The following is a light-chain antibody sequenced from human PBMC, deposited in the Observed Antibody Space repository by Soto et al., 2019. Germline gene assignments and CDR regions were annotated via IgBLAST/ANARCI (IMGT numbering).Light chain of an antibody. CDR1: SGHSSYA. CDR2: LNSDGSH. Sequence: QLVLTQSPSASASLGASVKLTCSLSSGHSSYAIAWHQQQPEKGPRYLMKLNSDGSHDKGDGIPDRFSGSSSGAERYLTISSLQSEDEDDYYCQTWGTAIHEVVFGGGTKLTVL. CDR3: QTWGTAIHEVV. J-gene: IGLJ3*02. V-gene: IGLV4-69*01.